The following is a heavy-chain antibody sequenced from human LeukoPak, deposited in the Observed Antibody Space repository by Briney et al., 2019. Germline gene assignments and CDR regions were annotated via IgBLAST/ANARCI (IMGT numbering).Heavy chain of an antibody. J-gene: IGHJ6*02. CDR3: VGRPYYYYGMDV. Sequence: GGSLRLSCAASGFTVNSNSMSWVRQATGKGLECVAAIYSGDSTYYPDSVKGRFSISRDNSKNTLYLQTSSLRAEDTAIYYCVGRPYYYYGMDVWGQGTTVTVSS. CDR1: GFTVNSNS. CDR2: IYSGDST. V-gene: IGHV3-53*01.